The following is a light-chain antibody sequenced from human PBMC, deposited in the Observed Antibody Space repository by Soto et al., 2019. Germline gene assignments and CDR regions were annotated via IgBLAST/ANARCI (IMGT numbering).Light chain of an antibody. CDR2: GAS. CDR3: QQYNNWPIT. J-gene: IGKJ5*01. Sequence: ENVVTQSQGTLSVSPGERATLSCRASQSVSSNLAWYQQKPGQAPRLLIYGASTRATGIPARFSGSGSGTEFTLTISSLQSEDFAVYYCQQYNNWPITFGQRTLLEIK. CDR1: QSVSSN. V-gene: IGKV3-15*01.